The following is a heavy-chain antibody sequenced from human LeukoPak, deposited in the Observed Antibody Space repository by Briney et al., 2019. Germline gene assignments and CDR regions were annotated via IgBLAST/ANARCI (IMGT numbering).Heavy chain of an antibody. CDR1: GFSARSNY. CDR3: ARGWEWWDY. Sequence: GGSLRLSCAASGFSARSNYMSWVRQAPGKGLEWVAVIYNSGTTKSADSVKGRFTIARDSSKNTLYLQMNSLRAEDTAVYYCARGWEWWDYWGQGTLVTVSS. J-gene: IGHJ4*02. V-gene: IGHV3-53*01. CDR2: IYNSGTT. D-gene: IGHD2-15*01.